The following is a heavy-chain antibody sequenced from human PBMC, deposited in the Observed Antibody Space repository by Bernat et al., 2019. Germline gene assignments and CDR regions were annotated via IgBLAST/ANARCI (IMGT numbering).Heavy chain of an antibody. Sequence: EVQLVESGGGLVQPGGSLRLSCSASGFTFSSYAMHWVRQAPGKGLEYVSAISSNGGRPYYADSVKGRFTISRDNSKNTLYLQMSSLRAEDTAVYYCVKDHCTGGVCYTISGFDYWGQGTLVTVSS. CDR3: VKDHCTGGVCYTISGFDY. V-gene: IGHV3-64D*06. J-gene: IGHJ4*02. CDR1: GFTFSSYA. CDR2: ISSNGGRP. D-gene: IGHD2-8*02.